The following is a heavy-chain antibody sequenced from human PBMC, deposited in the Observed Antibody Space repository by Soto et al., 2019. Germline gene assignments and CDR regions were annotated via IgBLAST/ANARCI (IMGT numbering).Heavy chain of an antibody. J-gene: IGHJ4*02. CDR2: IIPIFGTA. D-gene: IGHD3-22*01. Sequence: QVQLVQSGAEVKKPGSPVKVSCKASGGTFSSYAISWVRQAPGQGLEWMGGIIPIFGTANYAQKFQGRVTSTADESTSTAYMELSSLRSEDTAVYYCERDATLYESSAYYYLYWVQGTLVTVSS. CDR3: ERDATLYESSAYYYLY. CDR1: GGTFSSYA. V-gene: IGHV1-69*01.